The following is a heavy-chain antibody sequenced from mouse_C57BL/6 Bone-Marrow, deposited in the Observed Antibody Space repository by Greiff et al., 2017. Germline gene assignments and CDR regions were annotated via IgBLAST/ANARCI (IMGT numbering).Heavy chain of an antibody. CDR1: GFNIKDDY. V-gene: IGHV14-4*01. Sequence: EVQLQESGAELVRPGASVKLSCTASGFNIKDDYMHWVKQRPEQGLEWIGWIDPENGDTAYASQFQGKATITADTSSNTAYLQLSSLTSEDTAVYYCTPRVLWGNSYAMDYWGQGTSVTVSS. J-gene: IGHJ4*01. D-gene: IGHD2-1*01. CDR3: TPRVLWGNSYAMDY. CDR2: IDPENGDT.